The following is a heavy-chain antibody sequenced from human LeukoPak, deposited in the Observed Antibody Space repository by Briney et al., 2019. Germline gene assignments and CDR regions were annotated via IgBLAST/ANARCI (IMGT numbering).Heavy chain of an antibody. CDR2: IYYSKNT. D-gene: IGHD5-18*01. CDR1: GGSFSGYY. CDR3: VSPRGFSYGYFDY. J-gene: IGHJ4*02. Sequence: SETLSLTCVVYGGSFSGYYWSWIRQPPGEGLEWIGSIYYSKNTYYNPSLKSRVTISADTSKNQFSLTLGSVSATDTAVYYCVSPRGFSYGYFDYWGQGTLVTVSS. V-gene: IGHV4-34*01.